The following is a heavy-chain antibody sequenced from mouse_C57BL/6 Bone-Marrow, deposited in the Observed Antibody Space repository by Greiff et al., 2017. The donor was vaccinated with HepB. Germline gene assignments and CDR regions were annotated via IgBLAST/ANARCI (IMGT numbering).Heavy chain of an antibody. CDR2: IYPGNSDT. CDR1: GYTFTSYW. V-gene: IGHV1-5*01. Sequence: VHVKQSGTVLARPGASVKMSCKTSGYTFTSYWMHWVKQRPGQGLEWIGAIYPGNSDTSYNQKFKGKAKLTAVTSASTAYMELSSLTNEDSAVYYCTRTLDGYYYYAMDYWGQGTSVTVSS. D-gene: IGHD2-3*01. J-gene: IGHJ4*01. CDR3: TRTLDGYYYYAMDY.